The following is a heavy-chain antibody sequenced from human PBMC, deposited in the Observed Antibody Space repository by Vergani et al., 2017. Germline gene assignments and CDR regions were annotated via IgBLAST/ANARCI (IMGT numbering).Heavy chain of an antibody. D-gene: IGHD3-9*01. CDR1: GFSIDNGYY. CDR2: IYRTGRT. J-gene: IGHJ4*02. CDR3: ARRSGIVYDIFSGTQYFFDF. Sequence: QVQLQESGPGLVKPSETLSLTCAVSGFSIDNGYYWDWIRQPPGKGLEWIGSIYRTGRTHFNPSLKSRVTISVDTSKNHFSLGLNPLTAADTAVYYCARRSGIVYDIFSGTQYFFDFWGQGTLVTVSS. V-gene: IGHV4-38-2*01.